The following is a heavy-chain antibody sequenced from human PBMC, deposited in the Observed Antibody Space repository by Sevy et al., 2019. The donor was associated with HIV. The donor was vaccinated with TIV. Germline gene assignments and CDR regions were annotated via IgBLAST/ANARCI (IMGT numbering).Heavy chain of an antibody. D-gene: IGHD6-13*01. CDR3: AKDQVAAAGMYYYYGMDV. V-gene: IGHV3-30*18. Sequence: GGSLRLSCAASGFTFSSYGMHWVRQAPGKGLEWVAVISYDGSNKYYADSVKGRFTISRENSKNTLYLQMNSLRAEDTAVYYCAKDQVAAAGMYYYYGMDVWGQGTTVTVSS. CDR2: ISYDGSNK. J-gene: IGHJ6*02. CDR1: GFTFSSYG.